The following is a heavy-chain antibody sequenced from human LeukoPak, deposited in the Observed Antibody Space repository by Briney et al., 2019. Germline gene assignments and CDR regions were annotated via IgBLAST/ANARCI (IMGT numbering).Heavy chain of an antibody. D-gene: IGHD2-21*01. CDR1: GGTFSSYA. CDR2: IIPIFGTA. J-gene: IGHJ6*03. V-gene: IGHV1-69*05. Sequence: SVKVSCKASGGTFSSYAISWVRQAPGQGLEWMGRIIPIFGTANYAQKFQGRVTITTDESTSTAYMELSSLRSEDTAVYYCASDQHDYMDVWGKETTVTVSS. CDR3: ASDQHDYMDV.